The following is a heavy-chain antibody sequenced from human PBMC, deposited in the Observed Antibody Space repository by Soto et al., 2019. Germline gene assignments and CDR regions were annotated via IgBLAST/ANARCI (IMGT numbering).Heavy chain of an antibody. Sequence: QVQLQQWGAGLLKPSETLSLTCAVYGGSFSGYYWSWIRQPPGKGLEWIGEINHSGSTNYNPSLKQRVTISVDTAKNQFSRKLSSVTAAATAVYYCARDTWTRVAAKMVWCDPWGQGTLGTVSS. CDR2: INHSGST. J-gene: IGHJ5*02. V-gene: IGHV4-34*01. CDR1: GGSFSGYY. D-gene: IGHD2-15*01. CDR3: ARDTWTRVAAKMVWCDP.